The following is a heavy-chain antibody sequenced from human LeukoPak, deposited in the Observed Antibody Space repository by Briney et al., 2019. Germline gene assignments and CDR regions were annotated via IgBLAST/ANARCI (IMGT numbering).Heavy chain of an antibody. D-gene: IGHD6-13*01. J-gene: IGHJ4*02. Sequence: GGSLRLSWAAAGFTLSSYAMSWVRQAAGKGLEWVSAISGSGGSTYYADSVKGRFTISRDNSTNTLYLQMNSLRAEDTAVYYCAKVLAAVRTTIRGLRPTEIDYWGQGTLVTVSS. V-gene: IGHV3-23*01. CDR1: GFTLSSYA. CDR3: AKVLAAVRTTIRGLRPTEIDY. CDR2: ISGSGGST.